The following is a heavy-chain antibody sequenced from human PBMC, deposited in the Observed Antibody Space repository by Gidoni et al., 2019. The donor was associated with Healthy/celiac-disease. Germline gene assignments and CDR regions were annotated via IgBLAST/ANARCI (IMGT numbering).Heavy chain of an antibody. CDR1: GGTFSSYA. V-gene: IGHV1-69*06. J-gene: IGHJ6*02. D-gene: IGHD2-8*01. Sequence: QVQLVQSGAEVKKPGSSVKVSCKASGGTFSSYAISWVRQAPGQGLEWMGGIIPICGTANYAQKFQGRVTITADKSTSTAYMELSSLRSEDTAVYYCARPGTSNGYYYYGMDVWGQGTTVTVSS. CDR2: IIPICGTA. CDR3: ARPGTSNGYYYYGMDV.